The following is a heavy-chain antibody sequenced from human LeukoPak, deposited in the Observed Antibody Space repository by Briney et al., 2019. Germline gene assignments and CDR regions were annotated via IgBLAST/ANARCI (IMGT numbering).Heavy chain of an antibody. CDR3: ATPLARWEPEAFDY. J-gene: IGHJ4*02. CDR2: FDPEDGVT. CDR1: GYTLTELS. Sequence: GASVRVSCTVFGYTLTELSMHWVRQAPGDGLEWMGGFDPEDGVTIYAQKFQGRVTMTADTSTDTAYMGLSSLRSEDTAVYYCATPLARWEPEAFDYWGQGTLVTVTS. D-gene: IGHD1-26*01. V-gene: IGHV1-24*01.